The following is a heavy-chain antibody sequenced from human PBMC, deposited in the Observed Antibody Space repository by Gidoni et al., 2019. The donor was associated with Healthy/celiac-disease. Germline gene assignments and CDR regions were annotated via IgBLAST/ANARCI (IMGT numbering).Heavy chain of an antibody. D-gene: IGHD2-2*01. CDR2: IYHSGST. Sequence: QVQLQESGPGLVKPSGTLSLTCAVSGGSISSSNWWSWVRQPPGKGLEWIGEIYHSGSTNYNPSLKSRVTISVDKSKNQFSLKLSSVTAADTAVYYCARALGGGPIVVVPAAPTGTPYGMDVWGQGTTVTVSS. V-gene: IGHV4-4*02. CDR3: ARALGGGPIVVVPAAPTGTPYGMDV. CDR1: GGSISSSNW. J-gene: IGHJ6*02.